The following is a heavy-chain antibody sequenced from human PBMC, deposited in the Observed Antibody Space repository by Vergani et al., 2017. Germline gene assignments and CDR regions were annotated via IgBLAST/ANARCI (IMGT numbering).Heavy chain of an antibody. CDR2: ISGSGGST. V-gene: IGHV3-23*04. Sequence: EVRLVDSGGGLVQPGGSLRLSCAASGFSVSDNYMSWVRQAPGKGLEWVSAISGSGGSTYYADSVKGRFTISRDNSKNTLYLQMNSLRAEDTAVYYCAKVRGHEDIVVVPAAIVGTDFDPWGQGTLVTVSS. D-gene: IGHD2-2*01. J-gene: IGHJ5*02. CDR3: AKVRGHEDIVVVPAAIVGTDFDP. CDR1: GFSVSDNY.